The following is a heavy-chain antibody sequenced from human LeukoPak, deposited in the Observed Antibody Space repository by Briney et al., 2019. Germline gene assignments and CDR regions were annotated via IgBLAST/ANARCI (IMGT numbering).Heavy chain of an antibody. J-gene: IGHJ5*02. Sequence: GASVKVSCKASGYTFTSYGISWVRQAPGQGLEWMGWISAYNGNTNYAQKLQGRVTMTTDTSTSTAYMELRSLGSDDTAVYYCARDLFHSGYDCPYNWFDPWGQGTLVTVSS. D-gene: IGHD5-12*01. CDR1: GYTFTSYG. V-gene: IGHV1-18*01. CDR3: ARDLFHSGYDCPYNWFDP. CDR2: ISAYNGNT.